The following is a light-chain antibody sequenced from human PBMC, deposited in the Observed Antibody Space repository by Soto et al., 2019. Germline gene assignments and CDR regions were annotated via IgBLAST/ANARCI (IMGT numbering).Light chain of an antibody. Sequence: EIVLTQSPGTLSLSPGERATLSCRASQSVSSSYLAWYQQKPGQAPRLLIYGASSRATGIPDRFSGSGSGTDFTLTISRLEPEDFAAYYCQQYGSSPPYTFGQGTQLEIK. J-gene: IGKJ2*01. CDR1: QSVSSSY. CDR3: QQYGSSPPYT. CDR2: GAS. V-gene: IGKV3-20*01.